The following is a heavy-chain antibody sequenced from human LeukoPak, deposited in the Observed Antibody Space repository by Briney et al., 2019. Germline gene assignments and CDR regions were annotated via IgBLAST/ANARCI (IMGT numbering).Heavy chain of an antibody. D-gene: IGHD1-26*01. V-gene: IGHV3-21*01. CDR1: GFTFSGYS. J-gene: IGHJ4*02. Sequence: KPGGSLRLSCAASGFTFSGYSMNWVRQAPGKGLEWVSSISSSSYIYYADSVKGRFTISRDNAKNSLYLQMNSLRAEDTAVYYCATWVVGAVFDYWGQGTLVTVSS. CDR2: ISSSSYI. CDR3: ATWVVGAVFDY.